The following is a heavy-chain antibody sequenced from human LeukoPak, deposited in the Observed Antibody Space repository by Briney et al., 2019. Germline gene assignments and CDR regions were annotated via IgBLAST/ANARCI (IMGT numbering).Heavy chain of an antibody. V-gene: IGHV4-59*08. CDR3: ARRRYGSGYDYDY. J-gene: IGHJ4*02. CDR1: GGSISSYY. Sequence: SETLSLTCTVSGGSISSYYWSWIRQPPGKGLEWIGYIYYSGSTNYNPSLKSRVTISVDTSKNQFSLKLSSVTAADTAVYYCARRRYGSGYDYDYWGQGTLVTVSS. CDR2: IYYSGST. D-gene: IGHD5-12*01.